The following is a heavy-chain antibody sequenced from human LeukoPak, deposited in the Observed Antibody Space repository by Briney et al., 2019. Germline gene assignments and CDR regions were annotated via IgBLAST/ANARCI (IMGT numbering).Heavy chain of an antibody. CDR1: GFTFSSYA. D-gene: IGHD5-12*01. V-gene: IGHV3-23*01. Sequence: GGSLRLSCAASGFTFSSYAMSWVRQAPGKGLEWVSAISGSGGSTYYADSVKGRFTISRDNSKNTLYLQMNSLRAEDTAVYYCAKDHGSGYDLDVPFDYWGQGTLVTVSS. J-gene: IGHJ4*02. CDR3: AKDHGSGYDLDVPFDY. CDR2: ISGSGGST.